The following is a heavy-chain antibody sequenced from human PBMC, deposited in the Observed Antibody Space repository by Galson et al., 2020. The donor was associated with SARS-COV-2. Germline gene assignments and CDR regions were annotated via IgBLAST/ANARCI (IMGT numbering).Heavy chain of an antibody. D-gene: IGHD6-13*01. J-gene: IGHJ4*02. CDR3: ARGIAAAGFDY. CDR1: GFSLSTSGMC. CDR2: IDWDDDK. Sequence: SGPTLVKPTQTLTLTCTFSGFSLSTSGMCVSWIRQPPGKALEWLARIDWDDDKYYSPSLKTRLTISKDTSKNQVVLTMTNMDPVDTATYYCARGIAAAGFDYWGQGTLVTVSS. V-gene: IGHV2-70*11.